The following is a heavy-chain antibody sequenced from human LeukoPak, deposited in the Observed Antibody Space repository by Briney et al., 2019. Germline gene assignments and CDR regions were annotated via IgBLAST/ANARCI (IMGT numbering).Heavy chain of an antibody. J-gene: IGHJ4*02. CDR2: IRYDGSNK. CDR3: APLGEGGAQITKDDY. CDR1: GFTFSSYG. V-gene: IGHV3-30*02. D-gene: IGHD3-16*01. Sequence: GGSLRLSCAASGFTFSSYGMHWVCQAPGKGLEWVAFIRYDGSNKYYADSMKGRFTISRDNSKNTLYLQMNSLRAEDTAVYYCAPLGEGGAQITKDDYWGQGTLVTVSS.